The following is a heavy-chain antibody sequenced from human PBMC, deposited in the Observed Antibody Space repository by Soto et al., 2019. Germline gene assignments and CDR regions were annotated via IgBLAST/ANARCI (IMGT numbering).Heavy chain of an antibody. CDR1: GGSFSGYY. Sequence: LSLTCAVYGGSFSGYYWSWVRQPPGKGLEWIGEINHSGSTNYNPSLKSRVTISVDTSKNQFSLKLSSVTAADTAVYYCARGRYCSGGTCYSDYWGQGTLVTVSS. V-gene: IGHV4-34*01. J-gene: IGHJ4*02. D-gene: IGHD2-15*01. CDR3: ARGRYCSGGTCYSDY. CDR2: INHSGST.